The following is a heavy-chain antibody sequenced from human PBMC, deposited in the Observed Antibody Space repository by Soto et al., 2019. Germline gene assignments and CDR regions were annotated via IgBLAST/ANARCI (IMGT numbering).Heavy chain of an antibody. CDR2: VYFSGNT. V-gene: IGHV4-59*01. CDR1: GGSLSSYY. J-gene: IGHJ5*02. Sequence: PSETLSLTCTVSGGSLSSYYWTWIRQSPGKGLEWIGYVYFSGNTNYNPSLKSRVTISIDTSKNQFSLRLASVTAADTAFYYCGSVRPSGYVLSWGQRTLVTVSS. D-gene: IGHD6-25*01. CDR3: GSVRPSGYVLS.